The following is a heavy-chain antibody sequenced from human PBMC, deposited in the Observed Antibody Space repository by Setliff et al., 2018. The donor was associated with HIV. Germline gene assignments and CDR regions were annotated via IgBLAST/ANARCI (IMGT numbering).Heavy chain of an antibody. V-gene: IGHV4-59*08. Sequence: SETLSLTCTVSGDSISTDYWTWIRQPPGKGLEWIGYFCNSASTSYNPSLKSRVTISVDTSKNQFSLKLSSVTAADTAVYYCARHPPSDYWGQGTLVTVSS. CDR2: FCNSAST. J-gene: IGHJ4*02. CDR1: GDSISTDY. CDR3: ARHPPSDY.